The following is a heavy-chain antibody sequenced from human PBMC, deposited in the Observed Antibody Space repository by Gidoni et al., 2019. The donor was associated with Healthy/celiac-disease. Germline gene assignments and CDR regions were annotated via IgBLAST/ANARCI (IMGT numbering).Heavy chain of an antibody. D-gene: IGHD3-9*01. Sequence: EVQLLESGGGLVQPGGSLRLSCAATGFTFSSYGITWFRLAPGKGLEWVSGISGLGGSTYHADAMKGRFTISRDNSKNKLYLQMNSLRAEDTAVYYCARESFEGGWFDPWGQGTLVTVSS. CDR3: ARESFEGGWFDP. J-gene: IGHJ5*02. V-gene: IGHV3-23*01. CDR1: GFTFSSYG. CDR2: ISGLGGST.